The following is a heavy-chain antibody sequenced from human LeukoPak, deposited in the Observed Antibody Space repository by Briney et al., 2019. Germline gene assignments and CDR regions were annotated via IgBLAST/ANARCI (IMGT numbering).Heavy chain of an antibody. CDR3: ARDPGGYCSGGSCFIRDY. D-gene: IGHD2-15*01. Sequence: SETLSLTCTVSGGSISSSSYYWGWIRQPPGKGLEWIGSIFYTGSTYYNPSLKSRVTISVDTSKNQFSLKLSSVTAADTAVYYCARDPGGYCSGGSCFIRDYWGQGTLVTVSS. J-gene: IGHJ4*02. CDR2: IFYTGST. V-gene: IGHV4-39*07. CDR1: GGSISSSSYY.